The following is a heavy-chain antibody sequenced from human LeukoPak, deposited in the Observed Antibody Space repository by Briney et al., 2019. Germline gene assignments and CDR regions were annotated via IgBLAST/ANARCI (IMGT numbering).Heavy chain of an antibody. CDR2: IWYDGSNR. Sequence: GRSLRLSCAASGFIFSSYGMHWVRQAPGKGLEWVAGIWYDGSNRYYADSVKGRFTISRDNSKNTLYLQMNSLRAEDTAVYYCARDGTFSPSSSSPDYWGQGTLVTVSS. J-gene: IGHJ4*02. D-gene: IGHD6-13*01. CDR1: GFIFSSYG. CDR3: ARDGTFSPSSSSPDY. V-gene: IGHV3-33*01.